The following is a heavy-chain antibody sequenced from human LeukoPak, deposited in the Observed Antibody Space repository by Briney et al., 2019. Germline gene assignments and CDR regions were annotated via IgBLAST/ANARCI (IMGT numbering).Heavy chain of an antibody. V-gene: IGHV1-2*02. D-gene: IGHD2-15*01. CDR1: GYTFTGYY. CDR3: ARDRSTYYSGGSCFPP. CDR2: INPNSGGT. Sequence: ASVKVSCKASGYTFTGYYMHWVRQAPGQGLEWMGWINPNSGGTNYAQKFQGRVTMTRDTSISTAYMELSRLRSDDTAVYYCARDRSTYYSGGSCFPPWGQGTLVTVSS. J-gene: IGHJ5*02.